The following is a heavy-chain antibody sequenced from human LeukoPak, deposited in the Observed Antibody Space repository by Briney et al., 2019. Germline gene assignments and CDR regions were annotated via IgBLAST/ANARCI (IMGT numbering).Heavy chain of an antibody. CDR1: GFTFSNYG. J-gene: IGHJ4*02. D-gene: IGHD6-13*01. CDR2: IWYDGSYK. CDR3: AKVVQYTASTGTGLDY. V-gene: IGHV3-33*06. Sequence: SGGSLRLSCAASGFTFSNYGMHWVRQAPGKGLDWVAVIWYDGSYKYYADSVKGRFTISRDNSKNTLYLQMNSLRAEDTAVYYCAKVVQYTASTGTGLDYCGQGTLVTVSS.